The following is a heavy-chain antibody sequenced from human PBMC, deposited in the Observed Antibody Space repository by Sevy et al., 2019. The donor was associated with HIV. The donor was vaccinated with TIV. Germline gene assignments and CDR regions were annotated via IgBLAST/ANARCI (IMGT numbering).Heavy chain of an antibody. CDR2: IYHSGST. CDR3: ARVARGDYYGSASYNWFDP. Sequence: SETLSLTCAVSGGSISSGGYSWSWIRQPPGKGLEWIGYIYHSGSTYYNPSLKSRVTISVDRSKNQFSLKLGSVTAADTAVYYCARVARGDYYGSASYNWFDPWGQGTLVTVSS. V-gene: IGHV4-30-2*01. J-gene: IGHJ5*02. D-gene: IGHD3-10*01. CDR1: GGSISSGGYS.